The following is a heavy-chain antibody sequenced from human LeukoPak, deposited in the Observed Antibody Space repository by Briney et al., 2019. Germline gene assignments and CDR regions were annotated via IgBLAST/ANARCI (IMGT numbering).Heavy chain of an antibody. CDR1: GYTFTSYD. V-gene: IGHV1-8*01. CDR2: MNPNSGNT. D-gene: IGHD6-6*01. CDR3: ASGGVGGSSSSGLFDY. Sequence: ASVKVSCKASGYTFTSYDINWVRQATGQGLEWMGWMNPNSGNTGYAQKFQGRVTMTRNTSISTAYMELSSLRSEDTAVYYCASGGVGGSSSSGLFDYWGQGTLVTVSS. J-gene: IGHJ4*02.